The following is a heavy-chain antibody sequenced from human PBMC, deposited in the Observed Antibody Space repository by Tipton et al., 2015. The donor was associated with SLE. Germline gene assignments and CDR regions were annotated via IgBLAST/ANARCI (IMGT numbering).Heavy chain of an antibody. CDR3: AKDGQKLVLDHFDY. V-gene: IGHV3-23*01. D-gene: IGHD6-13*01. CDR2: ISGRGGST. J-gene: IGHJ4*02. CDR1: GFTFSSYA. Sequence: GSLRLSCAASGFTFSSYAMNWVRQAPGKGLEWVSVISGRGGSTHYADSVKGRFTISRDNSKNTLYMQMNSLRAEDTAVYYCAKDGQKLVLDHFDYWGQGTLVTVSS.